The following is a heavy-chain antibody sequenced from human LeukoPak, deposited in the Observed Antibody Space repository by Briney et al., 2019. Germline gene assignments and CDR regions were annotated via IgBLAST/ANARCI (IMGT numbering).Heavy chain of an antibody. CDR1: EFTLSSYE. V-gene: IGHV3-48*03. CDR3: ARGGGDY. J-gene: IGHJ4*02. Sequence: PGGSLRLSCAASEFTLSSYEMNWVRQAPGKGLEWVSYISSSGSDIYYADSVKGRFTISRDSAKNSLYLQMNSLRGEDTAVYYCARGGGDYWGQGTLVTASA. CDR2: ISSSGSDI.